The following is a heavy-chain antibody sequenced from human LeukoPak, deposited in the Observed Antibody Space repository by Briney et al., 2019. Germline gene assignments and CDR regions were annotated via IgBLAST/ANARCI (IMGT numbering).Heavy chain of an antibody. J-gene: IGHJ4*02. V-gene: IGHV4-59*01. D-gene: IGHD6-19*01. CDR2: IYYSGST. Sequence: PSETLSLTCTVSGGSISSYYWSWIRQPPGKGLEWIGYIYYSGSTNYNPSLKSRVTISVDTSKNQFSLKLSSVTAADTAVYYCARRRRDSSGWYFDYWGQGTLVTVSS. CDR1: GGSISSYY. CDR3: ARRRRDSSGWYFDY.